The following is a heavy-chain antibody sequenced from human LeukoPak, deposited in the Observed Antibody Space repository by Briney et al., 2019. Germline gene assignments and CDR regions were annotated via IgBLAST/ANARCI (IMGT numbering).Heavy chain of an antibody. CDR3: ARHRNSQSTGAGDY. CDR2: INPNTGGP. J-gene: IGHJ4*02. Sequence: ASVKVSCKASGYTVAAYYLHWVRQAPGQGLEWMGWINPNTGGPFYAQRFQGRVTMTWDTSISTAYMELTRVTSDDTAIYYCARHRNSQSTGAGDYWGQATLLTVSS. CDR1: GYTVAAYY. V-gene: IGHV1-2*02. D-gene: IGHD1-26*01.